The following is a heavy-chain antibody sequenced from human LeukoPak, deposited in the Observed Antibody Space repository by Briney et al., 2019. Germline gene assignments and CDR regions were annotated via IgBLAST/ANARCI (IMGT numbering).Heavy chain of an antibody. V-gene: IGHV7-4-1*02. D-gene: IGHD2-2*02. CDR2: INTNTGNP. CDR3: ARDEADIVVVPAAILSFDP. J-gene: IGHJ5*02. CDR1: GYTFTSYA. Sequence: GASVKVSCKASGYTFTSYAMNWVRQAPGQGLEWMGWINTNTGNPTYAQGFTGRFVSSLDTSVSTAYLQISSLKAEDTAVYYCARDEADIVVVPAAILSFDPWGQGTLVTVSS.